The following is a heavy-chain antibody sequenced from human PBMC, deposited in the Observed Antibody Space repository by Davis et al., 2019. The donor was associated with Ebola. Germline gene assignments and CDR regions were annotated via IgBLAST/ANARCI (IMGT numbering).Heavy chain of an antibody. CDR3: ARGGITMMVVPRDYYYGLDV. CDR1: GYTFSNYY. J-gene: IGHJ6*02. D-gene: IGHD3-22*01. CDR2: INPSGGGS. V-gene: IGHV1-46*01. Sequence: AASVKVSCKASGYTFSNYYMHWVRQAPGQGLEWMGIINPSGGGSSYAQKFQGRVTMTRDTSISTAYMELSRLRSDDTAVYYCARGGITMMVVPRDYYYGLDVWGQGTTVTVSS.